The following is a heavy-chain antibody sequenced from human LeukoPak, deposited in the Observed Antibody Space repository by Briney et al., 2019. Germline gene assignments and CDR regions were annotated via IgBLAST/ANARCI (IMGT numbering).Heavy chain of an antibody. J-gene: IGHJ4*02. CDR3: ARDILTGYYTFDY. V-gene: IGHV3-9*01. D-gene: IGHD3-9*01. CDR2: ISWNSGSI. Sequence: PGGSLRLSCAASGFTFDDYAMHWVRQAPGKGLEWVSGISWNSGSIGYADSVKGRFTISRDNAKNSLYLQMNSLRAEDTAVYYCARDILTGYYTFDYWGQGTLVTVSS. CDR1: GFTFDDYA.